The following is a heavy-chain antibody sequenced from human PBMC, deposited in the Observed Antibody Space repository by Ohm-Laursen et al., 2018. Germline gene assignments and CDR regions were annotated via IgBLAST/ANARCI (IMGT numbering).Heavy chain of an antibody. J-gene: IGHJ4*02. D-gene: IGHD3-16*01. V-gene: IGHV1-2*02. CDR2: INPNSGGT. Sequence: GSSVKVSCKASGYTFTGYYMHWVRQAPGQGLEWMGWINPNSGGTNYAQKFQGRVTMTRDTYISTAYMELSRLRSDDTAVYYCARAKMIPVGLDYWGQGTLVTVSS. CDR3: ARAKMIPVGLDY. CDR1: GYTFTGYY.